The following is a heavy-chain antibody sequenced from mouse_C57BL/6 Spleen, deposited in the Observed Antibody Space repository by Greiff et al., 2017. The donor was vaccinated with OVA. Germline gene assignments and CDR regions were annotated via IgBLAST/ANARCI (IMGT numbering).Heavy chain of an antibody. J-gene: IGHJ3*01. CDR2: IWGVGST. V-gene: IGHV2-6*01. CDR1: GFSLTSYG. D-gene: IGHD2-12*01. CDR3: ASLLYNLG. Sequence: VKPMESGPGLVAPSQSLSITCTVSGFSLTSYGVDWVRQSPGKGLEWLGVIWGVGSTNYNSALKSRLSLSKDNSKSQVFLKMNSLQTDDTAMYYCASLLYNLGWGQGTLVTVSA.